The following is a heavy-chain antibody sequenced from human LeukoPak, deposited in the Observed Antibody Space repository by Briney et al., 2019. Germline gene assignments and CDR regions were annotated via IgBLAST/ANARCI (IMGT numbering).Heavy chain of an antibody. V-gene: IGHV3-30*02. Sequence: GGSLRLSCAASGFTFSIYGMHWVRQAPGKGLEWVAFIRYDGSDKYYADSMKGRFTISRDNSKNTLYLQMNSLRAEDTAVYYCAKRDWNDESRYAFDIWGQGTMVTVSS. J-gene: IGHJ3*02. D-gene: IGHD1-1*01. CDR3: AKRDWNDESRYAFDI. CDR1: GFTFSIYG. CDR2: IRYDGSDK.